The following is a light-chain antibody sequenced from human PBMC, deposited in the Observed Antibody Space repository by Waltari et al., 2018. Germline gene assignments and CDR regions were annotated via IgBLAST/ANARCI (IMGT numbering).Light chain of an antibody. J-gene: IGLJ3*02. CDR2: EVS. CDR3: SSYTRINTLM. CDR1: SNDVGFYHY. Sequence: LTQPASVSGSPGQSITISCTGTSNDVGFYHYVSWYQKHPGKPPKLMVYEVSNRPSGISHRFSGSNAGNTAALTISGRQADDEADYYCSSYTRINTLMFGGGTKLTVL. V-gene: IGLV2-14*01.